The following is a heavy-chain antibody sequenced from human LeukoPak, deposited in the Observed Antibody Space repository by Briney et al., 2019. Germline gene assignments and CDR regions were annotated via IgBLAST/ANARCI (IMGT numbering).Heavy chain of an antibody. CDR2: ISSSGSTI. CDR3: ARVKDSSGWYAAFDI. Sequence: PGGSLRLSCAASGFTFSDYCMSWIRQAPGKGLEWVSYISSSGSTIYYADSVKGRFTISRDNAKNSLYLQMNSLRAEDTAVYYCARVKDSSGWYAAFDIWGQGTMVTVSS. CDR1: GFTFSDYC. D-gene: IGHD6-19*01. V-gene: IGHV3-11*01. J-gene: IGHJ3*02.